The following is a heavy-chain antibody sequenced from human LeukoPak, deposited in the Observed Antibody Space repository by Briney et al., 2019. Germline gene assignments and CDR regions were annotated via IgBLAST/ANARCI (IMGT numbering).Heavy chain of an antibody. D-gene: IGHD4-23*01. Sequence: PSETLSLTCAVYGGSFSGYYWSWIRQPPGKGLEWIGEISHSGSTNYNPSLKSRVTISVDTSKNQFSLKLSSVTAADTAVYYCARGRGYGGNPSADYWGQGTLVTVSS. CDR3: ARGRGYGGNPSADY. CDR1: GGSFSGYY. CDR2: ISHSGST. J-gene: IGHJ4*02. V-gene: IGHV4-34*01.